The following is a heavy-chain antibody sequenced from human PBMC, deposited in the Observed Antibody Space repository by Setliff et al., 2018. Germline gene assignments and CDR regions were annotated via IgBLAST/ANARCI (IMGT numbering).Heavy chain of an antibody. D-gene: IGHD3-16*02. CDR3: ARDLYDYVWGTYRYHDAFDI. Sequence: SETLSLTCTVSGGSISSGDHYWGWIRQPPGKGLEWIGSIYYRGSTYYNPSLKSRVTISIDTSKNQFSLKLSSVTAADTAVYYCARDLYDYVWGTYRYHDAFDIWGQGTMVTVSS. CDR2: IYYRGST. V-gene: IGHV4-39*07. CDR1: GGSISSGDHY. J-gene: IGHJ3*02.